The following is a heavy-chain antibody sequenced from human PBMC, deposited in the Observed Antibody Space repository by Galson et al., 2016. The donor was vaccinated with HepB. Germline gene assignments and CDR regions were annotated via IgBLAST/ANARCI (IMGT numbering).Heavy chain of an antibody. J-gene: IGHJ4*02. V-gene: IGHV3-33*01. CDR3: ARDGSGWLFDS. Sequence: SLRLSCAASGLIFTGHDMHWVRQAPGKGLEWVAVIWYNGISEYYADSVKGRFTISRDNARNSLYLQMNSLRAEDTAVYYCARDGSGWLFDSWGQGTLVTVSS. D-gene: IGHD6-19*01. CDR2: IWYNGISE. CDR1: GLIFTGHD.